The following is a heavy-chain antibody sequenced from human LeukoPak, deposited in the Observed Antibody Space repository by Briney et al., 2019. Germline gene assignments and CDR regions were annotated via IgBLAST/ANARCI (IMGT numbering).Heavy chain of an antibody. Sequence: GGSLRLSCAASGFTFGTSWMDWVRQAPGKGLEWVANIKGDGSETNYGDSAKGRFTISRDNAKNSLYLQMNSLRAEDTAVYYCARGGAPIIAVASRGGPFDYWGQGTLVTVSS. CDR1: GFTFGTSW. V-gene: IGHV3-7*01. D-gene: IGHD6-19*01. CDR2: IKGDGSET. CDR3: ARGGAPIIAVASRGGPFDY. J-gene: IGHJ4*02.